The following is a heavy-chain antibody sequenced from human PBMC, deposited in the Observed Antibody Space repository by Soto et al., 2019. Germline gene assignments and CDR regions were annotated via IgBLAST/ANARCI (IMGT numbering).Heavy chain of an antibody. CDR1: GYTFTSYD. CDR3: ARSSRNYCSSTSCYTVYYYYGMDV. J-gene: IGHJ6*02. V-gene: IGHV1-8*01. D-gene: IGHD2-2*02. CDR2: MNPNSGNT. Sequence: ASVKVSCKASGYTFTSYDINWVRQATGQGLEWMGWMNPNSGNTGYAQKFQGRVTMTRNTSISTAYMELSSLRSEDTAVYYCARSSRNYCSSTSCYTVYYYYGMDVWGQGXTVTVYS.